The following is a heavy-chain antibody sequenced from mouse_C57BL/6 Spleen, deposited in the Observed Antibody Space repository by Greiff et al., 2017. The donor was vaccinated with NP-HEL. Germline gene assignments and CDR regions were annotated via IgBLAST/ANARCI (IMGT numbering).Heavy chain of an antibody. D-gene: IGHD2-4*01. CDR2: IYPRDGST. J-gene: IGHJ3*01. Sequence: VKLVESGPELVKPGASVKLSCKASGYTFTSYDINWVKQRPGQGLEWIGWIYPRDGSTKYNEKFKGKATLTVDTSSSTAYMELHSLTSEDSAVYFCALYDYDGFAYWGQGTLVTVSA. CDR3: ALYDYDGFAY. CDR1: GYTFTSYD. V-gene: IGHV1-85*01.